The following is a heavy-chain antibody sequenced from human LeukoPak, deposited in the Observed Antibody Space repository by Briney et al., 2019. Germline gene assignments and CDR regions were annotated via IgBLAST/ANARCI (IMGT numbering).Heavy chain of an antibody. J-gene: IGHJ4*02. V-gene: IGHV4-59*01. Sequence: PSETLSLTCTVSGGSISSYYWSWIRQPPGKGLEWIGYIYYSGSTNYNPSLKSRVTISVDTSKNQFSLKLSSVTAADTAVYYCARHSRHSSSWYPFDYWGQGTLVTVSS. CDR3: ARHSRHSSSWYPFDY. CDR2: IYYSGST. CDR1: GGSISSYY. D-gene: IGHD6-13*01.